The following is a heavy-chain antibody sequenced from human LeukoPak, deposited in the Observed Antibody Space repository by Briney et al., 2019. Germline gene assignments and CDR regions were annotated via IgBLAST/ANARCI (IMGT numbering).Heavy chain of an antibody. CDR3: ARTWELPPGNWYFDL. Sequence: GRSLRLSCAASGFTLSSYAMHWVRQAPGKGLEWVAVISYDGSNKYYADSVKGRFTISRDNSKNTLYLQMNSLRAEDTAVYYCARTWELPPGNWYFDLWGRGTLVTVSS. J-gene: IGHJ2*01. CDR1: GFTLSSYA. D-gene: IGHD1-26*01. CDR2: ISYDGSNK. V-gene: IGHV3-30-3*01.